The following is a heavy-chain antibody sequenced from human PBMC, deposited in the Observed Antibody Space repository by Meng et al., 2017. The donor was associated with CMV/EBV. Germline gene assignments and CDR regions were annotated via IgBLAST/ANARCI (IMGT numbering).Heavy chain of an antibody. V-gene: IGHV1-69*12. CDR3: ARMPRDGYNYIDY. J-gene: IGHJ4*02. Sequence: VQWGVYRGWGKKTGSSVKVFCKAAGCTFSSYAISWVRQAPGQGLEWMGGIIPIFGTANYAQKFQGRVTITADESTSTAYMELSSLRSEDTAVYYCARMPRDGYNYIDYWGQGTLVTVSS. D-gene: IGHD5-24*01. CDR1: GCTFSSYA. CDR2: IIPIFGTA.